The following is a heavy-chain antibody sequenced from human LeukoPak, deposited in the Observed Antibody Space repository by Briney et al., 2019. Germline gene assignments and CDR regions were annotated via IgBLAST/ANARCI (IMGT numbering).Heavy chain of an antibody. J-gene: IGHJ4*02. V-gene: IGHV3-23*01. CDR3: ANLGSY. CDR2: ISRSGGST. D-gene: IGHD6-19*01. CDR1: GFTXXXYA. Sequence: GGSLRLSCEASGFTXXXYAMNXXXXXPXXXLEWVSAISRSGGSTYYADSVKGRFTISRDNSKNTLYLQMNSLRGEDTALYYCANLGSYWGQGTLVTVSS.